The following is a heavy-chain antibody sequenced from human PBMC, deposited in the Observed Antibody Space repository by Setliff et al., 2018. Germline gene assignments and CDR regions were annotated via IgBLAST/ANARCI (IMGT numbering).Heavy chain of an antibody. D-gene: IGHD2-2*01. CDR1: GYTFTNYL. CDR3: ARHEDRNKCTSSSCYRENDAFDV. CDR2: IDPSDSYT. Sequence: GESLKISCKATGYTFTNYLIAWVRQVPGKGLEWMGIIDPSDSYTNYSPSFEGQVTFSVDKSLTTAYLQWSSLKASDTGMYFCARHEDRNKCTSSSCYRENDAFDVWGQGAMVTVSS. V-gene: IGHV5-51*01. J-gene: IGHJ3*01.